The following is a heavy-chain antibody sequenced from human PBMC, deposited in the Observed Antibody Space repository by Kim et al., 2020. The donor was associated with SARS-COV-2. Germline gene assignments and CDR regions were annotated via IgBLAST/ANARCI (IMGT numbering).Heavy chain of an antibody. V-gene: IGHV4-59*08. J-gene: IGHJ4*02. D-gene: IGHD3-22*01. CDR1: GGSISSYY. CDR2: IYYSGST. CDR3: ARLGMDYYDSSGYYFDY. Sequence: SETLSLTFTFSGGSISSYYWSWIRQPPGKGLEWIGYIYYSGSTNYNPSLKSRVTISVDTSKNQFSLKLSSVTAADTAVYYCARLGMDYYDSSGYYFDYWGQGTLVTVSS.